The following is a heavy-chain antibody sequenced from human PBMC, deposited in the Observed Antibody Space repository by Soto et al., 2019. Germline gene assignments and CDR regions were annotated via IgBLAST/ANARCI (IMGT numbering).Heavy chain of an antibody. CDR2: IFYTGST. CDR1: GDSIARGPYY. V-gene: IGHV4-39*01. Sequence: SETLSLTCTVSGDSIARGPYYWTWIRQHPGKGLEWIGNIFYTGSTYYNPSLKSRVTISVDTSKNQFSLKLSSVTAADTAVYYCANFLDPYYASSGSSMDVWGRGTTVTLSS. D-gene: IGHD3-22*01. CDR3: ANFLDPYYASSGSSMDV. J-gene: IGHJ6*02.